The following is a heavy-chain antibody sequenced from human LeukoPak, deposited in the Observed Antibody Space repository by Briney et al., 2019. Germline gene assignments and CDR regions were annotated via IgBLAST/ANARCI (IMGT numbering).Heavy chain of an antibody. CDR2: IYHSGST. Sequence: SPTLSLTCAVAGGSISSGGYSRSWIRRPPGKGLEWIGYIYHSGSTYYNPSLKSRVTISVDRSKNQFSLKLSSVTAADTAVYYCARASTYYYESSGYYYSGTLFDYWGQGTLVTVSS. D-gene: IGHD3-22*01. V-gene: IGHV4-30-2*01. CDR1: GGSISSGGYS. J-gene: IGHJ4*02. CDR3: ARASTYYYESSGYYYSGTLFDY.